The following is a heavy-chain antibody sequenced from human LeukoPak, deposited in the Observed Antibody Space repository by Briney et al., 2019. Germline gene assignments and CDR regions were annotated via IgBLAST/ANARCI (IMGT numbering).Heavy chain of an antibody. CDR1: GGSISSYY. CDR2: IYYSGST. D-gene: IGHD4-17*01. V-gene: IGHV4-59*08. CDR3: ARRSDYVHWSDP. Sequence: SETLSLTCTVSGGSISSYYWSWIRQPPGKGLEWIGYIYYSGSTNYNPSLKSRVTISVDTSKNQFSLKLSSVTAADTAVYYCARRSDYVHWSDPWGQGTLVTVSS. J-gene: IGHJ5*02.